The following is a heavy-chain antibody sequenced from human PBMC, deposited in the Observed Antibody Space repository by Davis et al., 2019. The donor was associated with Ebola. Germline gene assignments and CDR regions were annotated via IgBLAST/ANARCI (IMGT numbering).Heavy chain of an antibody. CDR1: GYILTELS. J-gene: IGHJ3*01. D-gene: IGHD1-26*01. CDR3: AAGGSRGGFDV. V-gene: IGHV1-24*01. Sequence: ASAKVSCKVSGYILTELSIHWVRQAPGQGLEWMGNFDPEDNEIIYAHKFEGRVTMTEDTSTHTAYMELSSLRSEDSAVYYCAAGGSRGGFDVWGQGTMVTVS. CDR2: FDPEDNEI.